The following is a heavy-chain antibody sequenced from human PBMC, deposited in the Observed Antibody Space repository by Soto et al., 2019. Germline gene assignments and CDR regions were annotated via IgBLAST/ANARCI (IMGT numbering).Heavy chain of an antibody. Sequence: QVQLQESGPGLVKPSQTLSLTCAISGDSVSSNSAAWNWIRLSPSRGLEWLARTYYRSRWYNDYAVSLRSRITVNPDTSKIQFSLQLTSVTPEDTAVYYCAGTTSHQLYYMDVWGKGTTVTVSS. CDR2: TYYRSRWYN. CDR1: GDSVSSNSAA. V-gene: IGHV6-1*01. J-gene: IGHJ6*03. D-gene: IGHD1-7*01. CDR3: AGTTSHQLYYMDV.